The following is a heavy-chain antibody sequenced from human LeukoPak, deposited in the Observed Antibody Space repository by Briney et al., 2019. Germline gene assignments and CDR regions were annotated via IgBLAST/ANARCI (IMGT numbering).Heavy chain of an antibody. V-gene: IGHV4-59*01. CDR2: IYYSGST. D-gene: IGHD3-10*01. J-gene: IGHJ4*02. CDR3: ASYYYGSGSFRQ. Sequence: PSETLSLTCTVSGGSISSYYWTWIRQPPGKGLEWIGFIYYSGSTNYNPSLKSRVTISVDTSKNQFSLELSSVTAADTAVYYCASYYYGSGSFRQWGQGTLVTVSS. CDR1: GGSISSYY.